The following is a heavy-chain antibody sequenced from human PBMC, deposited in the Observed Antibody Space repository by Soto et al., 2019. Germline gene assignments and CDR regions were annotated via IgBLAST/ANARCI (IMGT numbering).Heavy chain of an antibody. V-gene: IGHV5-51*01. J-gene: IGHJ6*02. CDR3: ARQPTTVTTFGLDV. CDR1: GYSFTSYW. Sequence: EVQLVQSGAEVKKPGESLKISCKGSGYSFTSYWIGWVRQMPGKGLEWMGSIYPGDPDTSYSPPFQGQVTTSAAKSISTAYRQWSSLKASDTAMYYCARQPTTVTTFGLDVWGQGTTVTVSS. CDR2: IYPGDPDT. D-gene: IGHD4-4*01.